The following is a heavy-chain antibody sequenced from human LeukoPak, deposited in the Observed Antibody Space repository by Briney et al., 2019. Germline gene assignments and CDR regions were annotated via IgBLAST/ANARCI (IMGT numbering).Heavy chain of an antibody. CDR3: ARDRSSWREAFDI. J-gene: IGHJ3*02. D-gene: IGHD6-13*01. CDR1: GFTFSSYW. CDR2: IKQDGSEK. V-gene: IGHV3-7*01. Sequence: GGSLRLSCAASGFTFSSYWMSWVRQAPGKGLEWVANIKQDGSEKYYVDSVKGRFTISRDNAKNSLYLQMNSLRAEDTAIYYCARDRSSWREAFDIWGQGTMVIVSS.